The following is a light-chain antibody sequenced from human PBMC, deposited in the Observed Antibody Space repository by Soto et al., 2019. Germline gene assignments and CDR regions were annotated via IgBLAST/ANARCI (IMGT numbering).Light chain of an antibody. V-gene: IGKV1-39*01. CDR3: QQSYNAPRT. Sequence: DIQMTQSPSSLAASVGDRVTITCRASQSISRYLHWYQQKPGKAPKLLIFGASSLQSGVPSRFSGSGSGTDFTLTISSLQPEDFATYFCQQSYNAPRTFGQGTKVELK. CDR2: GAS. J-gene: IGKJ1*01. CDR1: QSISRY.